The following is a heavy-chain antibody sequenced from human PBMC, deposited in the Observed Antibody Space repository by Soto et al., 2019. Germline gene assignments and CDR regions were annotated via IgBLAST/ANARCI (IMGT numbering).Heavy chain of an antibody. CDR1: GFNFSNYG. CDR3: ARSDCTSTSCYVVWFDP. Sequence: EVQVVESGGGLVKAGGSLRLSCAASGFNFSNYGMNWVRQAPGKGLEWVSSISSSRSYISYADSVKGRFTISRDNAKNSVYLQMNSLRAEDTAVYYCARSDCTSTSCYVVWFDPWGQGTLVTVSS. D-gene: IGHD2-2*01. CDR2: ISSSRSYI. J-gene: IGHJ5*02. V-gene: IGHV3-21*01.